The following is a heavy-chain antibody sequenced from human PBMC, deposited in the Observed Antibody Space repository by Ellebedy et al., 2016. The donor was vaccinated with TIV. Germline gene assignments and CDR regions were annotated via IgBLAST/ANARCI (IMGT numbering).Heavy chain of an antibody. CDR3: AGPAAIGTKTFDY. V-gene: IGHV3-7*01. CDR2: IKEDGSEK. J-gene: IGHJ4*02. D-gene: IGHD2-2*01. CDR1: GFTFSSYW. Sequence: GESLKISCAASGFTFSSYWMSWVRQAPGKGLEWVANIKEDGSEKSYVDSVKGRFTISRDNAKNSLYLQMNSLRAEDTAVYYCAGPAAIGTKTFDYWGQGTLVTVSS.